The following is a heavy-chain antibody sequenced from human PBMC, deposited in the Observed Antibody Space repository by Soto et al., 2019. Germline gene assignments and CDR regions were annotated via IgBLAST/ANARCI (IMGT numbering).Heavy chain of an antibody. CDR3: AKEGYYYGSGSYSPPLDYYYMDV. J-gene: IGHJ6*03. Sequence: GGSLRLSCAASGFTFSNYWMRWVRQAPGKGLEWVASIKQDGSQKYYVDSVKGRFTISRDNAKNSLYLQMNGLRAEDTAVFYCAKEGYYYGSGSYSPPLDYYYMDVWGKGTTVTVSS. D-gene: IGHD3-10*01. CDR1: GFTFSNYW. V-gene: IGHV3-7*01. CDR2: IKQDGSQK.